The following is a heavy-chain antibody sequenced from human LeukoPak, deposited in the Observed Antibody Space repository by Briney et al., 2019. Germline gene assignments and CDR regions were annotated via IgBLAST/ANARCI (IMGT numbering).Heavy chain of an antibody. CDR3: ARAPHYSNYGPYYYGMDV. CDR2: ISSSSSYT. Sequence: PGGSLRLSCAASGFTFRDYYMSWIRRAPGKGLEWVSYISSSSSYTNYADSVKGRFTISRDNAKNSLYLQMNSLRAEDTAVYYCARAPHYSNYGPYYYGMDVWGQGTTVTVSS. D-gene: IGHD4-11*01. J-gene: IGHJ6*02. CDR1: GFTFRDYY. V-gene: IGHV3-11*06.